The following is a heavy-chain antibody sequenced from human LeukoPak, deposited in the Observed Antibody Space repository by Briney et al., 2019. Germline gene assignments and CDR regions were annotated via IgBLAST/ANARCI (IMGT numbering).Heavy chain of an antibody. Sequence: GESLKISCKGSGYSFTSYWISRVRQMPGKGLEWMGRIDPSDSYTNYSPSFQGHVTISADKSISTAYLQWSSLKASDTAMYYCATHPAYCSGGSCYGNWFDPWAQGTLVTVSS. J-gene: IGHJ5*02. CDR1: GYSFTSYW. CDR2: IDPSDSYT. D-gene: IGHD2-15*01. CDR3: ATHPAYCSGGSCYGNWFDP. V-gene: IGHV5-10-1*01.